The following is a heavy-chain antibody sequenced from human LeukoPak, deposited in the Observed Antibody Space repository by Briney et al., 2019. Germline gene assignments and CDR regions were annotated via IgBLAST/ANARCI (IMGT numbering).Heavy chain of an antibody. J-gene: IGHJ4*02. CDR3: ARGFRLFDY. CDR1: GYTFTGYY. CDR2: INPNSGGT. D-gene: IGHD2/OR15-2a*01. Sequence: ASVKVSCKASGYTFTGYYMHWVRQAPGQGLEWMGRINPNSGGTNYAQKFQGRVTMTRNTSISTAYMELSSLRSEDTAVYYCARGFRLFDYWGQGTLVTVSS. V-gene: IGHV1-2*06.